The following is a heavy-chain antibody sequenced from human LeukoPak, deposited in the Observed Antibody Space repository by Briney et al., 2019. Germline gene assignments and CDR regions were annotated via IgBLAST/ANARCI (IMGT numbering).Heavy chain of an antibody. CDR3: TTVAVYAMTNDY. D-gene: IGHD2-8*01. V-gene: IGHV3-15*07. CDR1: GGSFSGYY. CDR2: IKSKTDGGTT. J-gene: IGHJ4*02. Sequence: EALSLTCAVYGGSFSGYYWSWIRQAPGKGLEWVGRIKSKTDGGTTDYAAPVKGRFTISRDDSKNTLYLQMNSLKTEDTAVYYCTTVAVYAMTNDYWGQGTLVTVSS.